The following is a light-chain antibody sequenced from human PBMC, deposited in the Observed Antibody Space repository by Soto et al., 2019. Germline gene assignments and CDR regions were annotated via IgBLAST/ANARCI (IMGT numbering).Light chain of an antibody. V-gene: IGKV1-5*03. J-gene: IGKJ1*01. CDR2: KAS. Sequence: DIQMTPSPSTLSAAVGDGVPMNWRASQSISNWLAWYQQRPGKAPKLLIYKASNLESGVPSRFSGSGSGTEFTLIISSLQPDDFATYYCQQYNGYSWTFGQGTKVDIK. CDR1: QSISNW. CDR3: QQYNGYSWT.